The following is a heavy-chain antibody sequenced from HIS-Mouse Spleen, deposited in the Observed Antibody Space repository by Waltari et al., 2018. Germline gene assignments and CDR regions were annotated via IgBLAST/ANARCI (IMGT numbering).Heavy chain of an antibody. D-gene: IGHD6-13*01. V-gene: IGHV4-39*07. CDR2: IYYSGST. Sequence: QLQLQESGPGLVKPSETLSLPCTVPVCPISSSRSSWGWIRQPPGKGLEWIGSIYYSGSTYYNPSLKSRVTISVDTSKNQFSLKLSSVTAADTAVYYCAREIPYSSSWYDWYFDLWGRGTLVTVSS. CDR1: VCPISSSRSS. CDR3: AREIPYSSSWYDWYFDL. J-gene: IGHJ2*01.